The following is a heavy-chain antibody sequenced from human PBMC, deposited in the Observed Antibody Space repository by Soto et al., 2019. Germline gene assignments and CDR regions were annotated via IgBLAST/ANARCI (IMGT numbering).Heavy chain of an antibody. CDR1: GYSFTSYW. V-gene: IGHV5-51*01. CDR2: IYPGDSDT. Sequence: GESLKISCKGSGYSFTSYWIGWVRQMPGKGLEWMGIIYPGDSDTRYSPSFQGQVTISADKSISTAYLQWSSLKASDTAMYYCARRGTGTAYCGGDCKYYYCYYGMDVLGQGTTVTVSS. CDR3: ARRGTGTAYCGGDCKYYYCYYGMDV. J-gene: IGHJ6*02. D-gene: IGHD2-21*02.